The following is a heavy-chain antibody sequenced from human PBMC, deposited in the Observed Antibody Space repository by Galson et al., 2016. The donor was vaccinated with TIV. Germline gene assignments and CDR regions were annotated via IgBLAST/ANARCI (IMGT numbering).Heavy chain of an antibody. CDR2: ISGYSGNT. CDR1: GYTFSSYS. CDR3: ARGATVTPYSFFDY. Sequence: SVKVSCKASGYTFSSYSINWVRQAPGQGLEWVGWISGYSGNTNYAQKFQGRVTMTTDTSTGTAYMELRSLRSDDTAVYYCARGATVTPYSFFDYWGQGTLVTVS. J-gene: IGHJ4*02. D-gene: IGHD4-17*01. V-gene: IGHV1-18*04.